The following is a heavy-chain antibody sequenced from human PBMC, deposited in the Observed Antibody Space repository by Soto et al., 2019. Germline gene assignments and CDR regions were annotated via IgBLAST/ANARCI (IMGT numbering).Heavy chain of an antibody. V-gene: IGHV4-34*01. CDR3: ARSDNRNSLYGVDV. J-gene: IGHJ6*02. D-gene: IGHD1-7*01. Sequence: SETLSLTCAVNGGSLSGYYWSWIRQSPGKGLEWIGEVNHRGSSDYNPSLKSRVTISIDASKNHVTLELTSVTAADTAVYYCARSDNRNSLYGVDVWGQGTAVTVSS. CDR2: VNHRGSS. CDR1: GGSLSGYY.